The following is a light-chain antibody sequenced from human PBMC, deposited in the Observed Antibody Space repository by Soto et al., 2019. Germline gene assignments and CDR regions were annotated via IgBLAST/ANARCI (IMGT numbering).Light chain of an antibody. CDR3: CSYTSSSTYV. J-gene: IGLJ1*01. CDR1: SSVIGGYNY. V-gene: IGLV2-14*01. Sequence: LTQPASVSGSPGQSITISCTGTSSVIGGYNYVSWYQQHPGKAPKVMIYDVSDRPSGVSYRFSGSKSGITASLTISGLQAEDEADYYCCSYTSSSTYVFGTGTKVTVL. CDR2: DVS.